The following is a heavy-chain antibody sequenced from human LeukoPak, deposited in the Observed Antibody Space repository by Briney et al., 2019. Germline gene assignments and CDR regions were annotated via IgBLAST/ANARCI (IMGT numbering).Heavy chain of an antibody. CDR2: MNPNSGNT. J-gene: IGHJ6*03. Sequence: ASVKVSCKASGYTFTSYDINWVRQATGQGLEWMGWMNPNSGNTGYAQKFQGRVTMTRNTSISTAYMELSSLRSEDTAVYYCARGRDEWFFEYYYYMDVWGKGPTVTVSS. CDR1: GYTFTSYD. V-gene: IGHV1-8*01. D-gene: IGHD3-3*01. CDR3: ARGRDEWFFEYYYYMDV.